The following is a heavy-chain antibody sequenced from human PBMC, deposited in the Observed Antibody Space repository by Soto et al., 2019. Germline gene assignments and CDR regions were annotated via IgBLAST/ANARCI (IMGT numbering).Heavy chain of an antibody. CDR2: ISNDGSKK. D-gene: IGHD2-2*01. V-gene: IGHV3-30*03. CDR1: GFAFTNYG. J-gene: IGHJ4*01. Sequence: GGSLRLSCAASGFAFTNYGIHWVRQAPGKGLEWVAHISNDGSKKFYGDSVKGRFTISRDNSENTVYLQMTSLSPDDTAVLYCAGDIAMPKGFGRGYWDRGSLFAVSS. CDR3: AGDIAMPKGFGRGY.